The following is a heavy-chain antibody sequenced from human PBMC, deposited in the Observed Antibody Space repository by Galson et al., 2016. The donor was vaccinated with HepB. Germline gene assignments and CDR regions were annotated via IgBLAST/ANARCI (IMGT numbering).Heavy chain of an antibody. CDR3: ASFRDYYYGMDV. J-gene: IGHJ6*02. CDR1: GDSVSGNSVA. V-gene: IGHV6-1*01. CDR2: TFYRSKWYN. Sequence: CAISGDSVSGNSVAWNWIRQSPSRGLEWLGRTFYRSKWYNEYAVSVKSRITITPDTSKNQFSLQLNSVTPEDTAVYYCASFRDYYYGMDVWGQGTTVSVS.